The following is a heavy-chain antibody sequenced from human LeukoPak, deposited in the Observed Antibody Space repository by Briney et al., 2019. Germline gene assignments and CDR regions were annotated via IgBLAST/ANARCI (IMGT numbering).Heavy chain of an antibody. J-gene: IGHJ4*02. Sequence: ASVKVSCKASGYSFTNYDINWVRQATGQGLEWMGWMNPKSGDTGYSQKFQGRVFITRDTSINTAYMELSSLGSDDTAVYYCASAVRGSSVDYWGQGTLVTVSS. CDR3: ASAVRGSSVDY. CDR2: MNPKSGDT. V-gene: IGHV1-8*03. CDR1: GYSFTNYD.